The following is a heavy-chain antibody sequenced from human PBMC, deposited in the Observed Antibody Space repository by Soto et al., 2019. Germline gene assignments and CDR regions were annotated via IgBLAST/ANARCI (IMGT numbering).Heavy chain of an antibody. Sequence: SVKVSCKASGGTFSSYAISWVRQAPGQGLEWMGGIIPIGATRSYAQKFQGRVTITADESTSTAYMELSSLRSEDTAVYYCARYSSSDPYYYGMDVWGQGTTVTVSS. J-gene: IGHJ6*02. CDR3: ARYSSSDPYYYGMDV. CDR1: GGTFSSYA. V-gene: IGHV1-69*13. CDR2: IIPIGATR. D-gene: IGHD6-6*01.